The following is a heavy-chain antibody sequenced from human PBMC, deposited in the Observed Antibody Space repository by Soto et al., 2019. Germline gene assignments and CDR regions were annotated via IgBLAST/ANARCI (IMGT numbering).Heavy chain of an antibody. Sequence: EVQLLESGGGLVQPGGSLRLSCAASGFTFSSYAMSWVRQAPGKGLVWVSSISGSGGSTYYADSVKGRFTISRDNSKNTLYLQMNSLRAEDTAVYYCSKDQRGYSSTARIDYWGQGTLVTVSS. CDR2: ISGSGGST. J-gene: IGHJ4*02. CDR1: GFTFSSYA. CDR3: SKDQRGYSSTARIDY. D-gene: IGHD6-13*01. V-gene: IGHV3-23*01.